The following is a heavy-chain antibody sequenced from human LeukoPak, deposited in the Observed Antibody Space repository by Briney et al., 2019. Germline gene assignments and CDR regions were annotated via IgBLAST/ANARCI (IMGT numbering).Heavy chain of an antibody. J-gene: IGHJ5*02. CDR1: GFTFSSYG. CDR2: IWYDGSNK. CDR3: ARARKGAYWFDP. Sequence: GGSLRLSCAASGFTFSSYGMHWVRQAPGKGLEWVAVIWYDGSNKYYADSVKGRFTISRDNSKNTLYLQMNSLRAEDTAVYYCARARKGAYWFDPWGQGTLVTVSS. D-gene: IGHD3-16*01. V-gene: IGHV3-33*01.